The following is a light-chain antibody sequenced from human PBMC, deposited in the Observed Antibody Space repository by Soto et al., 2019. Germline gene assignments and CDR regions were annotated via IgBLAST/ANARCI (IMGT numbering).Light chain of an antibody. J-gene: IGLJ2*01. CDR2: DVN. Sequence: QSALTQPRSVSGSPGQSVAISCTGTSSDVGGYNYVSWYQQHPGKAPKLMIYDVNGRPSGVPDRFSGSKSGNTASLTISGLQAEDEAEYYGCSYAGTYAVFGGGTKLTVL. V-gene: IGLV2-11*01. CDR3: CSYAGTYAV. CDR1: SSDVGGYNY.